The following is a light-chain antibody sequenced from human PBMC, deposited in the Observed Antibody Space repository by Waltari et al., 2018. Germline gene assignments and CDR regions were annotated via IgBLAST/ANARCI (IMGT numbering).Light chain of an antibody. CDR2: DVT. V-gene: IGLV2-14*03. CDR3: WSFRGGDSFV. J-gene: IGLJ1*01. CDR1: TSAIGAYYY. Sequence: QSALTHPASVSGSPGQSITISCTGTTSAIGAYYYVSWYQQLPCTAPQLLIYDVTKRPSRVSSRFSGSKSGNTASLTISVLQAEDEGDYYCWSFRGGDSFVFGTGTRVTVV.